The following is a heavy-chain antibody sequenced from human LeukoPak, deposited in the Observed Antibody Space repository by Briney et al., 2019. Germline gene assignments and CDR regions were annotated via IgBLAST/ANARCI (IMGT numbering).Heavy chain of an antibody. D-gene: IGHD5-18*01. V-gene: IGHV4-61*02. CDR2: IYTSGST. CDR1: GGSISSGSYY. J-gene: IGHJ4*02. CDR3: ARAAMVKYYFDY. Sequence: PSETLSLTCTVSGGSISSGSYYWSWIRQPAGKGLEWIGRIYTSGSTNYNPSLKSRVTISVDTSKNQFSLKLSSVTAADTAVYYCARAAMVKYYFDYWGQGTLVTVSS.